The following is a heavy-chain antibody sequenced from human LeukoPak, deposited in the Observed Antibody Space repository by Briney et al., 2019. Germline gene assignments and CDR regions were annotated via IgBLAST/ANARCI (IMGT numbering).Heavy chain of an antibody. CDR1: GFTFRNYA. CDR2: ISYDGSNK. D-gene: IGHD5-24*01. Sequence: GGSLRLSCAASGFTFRNYAVHWFRQAPGKGLEWVAVISYDGSNKYYADSVRGRFTISRDNSKNTLYLQMNSLRADFFFQAEDGIRDVDSWGQGTLVTVSS. J-gene: IGHJ4*02. V-gene: IGHV3-30-3*01. CDR3: GIRDVDS.